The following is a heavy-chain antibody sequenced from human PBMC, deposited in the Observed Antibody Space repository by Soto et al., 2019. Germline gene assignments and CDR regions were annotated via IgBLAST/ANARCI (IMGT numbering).Heavy chain of an antibody. Sequence: QVQLVESGGGVVQPGRSLRLSCAVSGFTFSNYAMHWVRQAPGKGLEWVAIVSHDGTNQYYADSAKGRFTISRDNSENTPYLQMNSLRTEDTAVFYCARDGATQMWRPWYFDIWGRGTLVTVSS. CDR2: VSHDGTNQ. D-gene: IGHD2-21*01. CDR3: ARDGATQMWRPWYFDI. V-gene: IGHV3-30-3*01. J-gene: IGHJ2*01. CDR1: GFTFSNYA.